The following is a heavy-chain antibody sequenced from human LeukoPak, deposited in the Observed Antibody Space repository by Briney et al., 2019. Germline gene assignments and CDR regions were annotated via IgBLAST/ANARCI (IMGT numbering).Heavy chain of an antibody. CDR1: GYTFTGYY. CDR2: INPNSGGT. J-gene: IGHJ6*03. V-gene: IGHV1-2*02. Sequence: VASVKVSCKASGYTFTGYYMHWVRQAPGQGLEWMGWINPNSGGTNYAQKFQGRVTMTRDTSISTAYMELSRLRSDDTAVYYCATSGSLYYYYYMDVWGKGTTVTISS. CDR3: ATSGSLYYYYYMDV. D-gene: IGHD6-25*01.